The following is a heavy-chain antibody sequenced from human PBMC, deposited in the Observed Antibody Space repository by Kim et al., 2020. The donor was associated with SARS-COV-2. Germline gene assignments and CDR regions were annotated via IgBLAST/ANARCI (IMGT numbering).Heavy chain of an antibody. J-gene: IGHJ4*02. V-gene: IGHV1-2*02. CDR3: ARARSAPIVRQLLYRYMGYFDY. D-gene: IGHD2-2*02. Sequence: ASVKVSCKASGYTFTGYYMHWVRQAPGQGLEWMGWINPNSGGTNYAQKFQGRVTMTRDTSISTAYMELSRLRSDDTAVYYCARARSAPIVRQLLYRYMGYFDYWGQGTLVTVSS. CDR2: INPNSGGT. CDR1: GYTFTGYY.